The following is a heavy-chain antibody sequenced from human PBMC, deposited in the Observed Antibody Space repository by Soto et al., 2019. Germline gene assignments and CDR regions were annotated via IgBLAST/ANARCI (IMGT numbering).Heavy chain of an antibody. CDR2: IYSGGST. J-gene: IGHJ6*02. D-gene: IGHD4-17*01. V-gene: IGHV3-66*01. Sequence: EVPLVESGGDLVQPGGSLRLSCAASGFIVSSNYMSWVRQAPGKGLEWVSVIYSGGSTYYADSVKGRFTISRDNSKNTLYHQMSILTAEDTAVYYWARVPVYYYGMDVWGQGTTVTVSS. CDR1: GFIVSSNY. CDR3: ARVPVYYYGMDV.